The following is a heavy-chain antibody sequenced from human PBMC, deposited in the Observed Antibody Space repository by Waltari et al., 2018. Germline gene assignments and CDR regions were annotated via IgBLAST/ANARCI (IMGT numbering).Heavy chain of an antibody. CDR2: IYYSGST. D-gene: IGHD3-10*01. V-gene: IGHV4-30-2*01. Sequence: QVQLQESASGLVKPSQTLSLTCAVSGGSISSGGYSWSWIRQPPGKGLEWIGYIYYSGSTYYNPSLKSRVTISVDRSKHLFSLKLSSVTAADTAVYYCARGLYGSGNSPYYYYYYMDVWGKGTTVTVSS. CDR1: GGSISSGGYS. J-gene: IGHJ6*03. CDR3: ARGLYGSGNSPYYYYYYMDV.